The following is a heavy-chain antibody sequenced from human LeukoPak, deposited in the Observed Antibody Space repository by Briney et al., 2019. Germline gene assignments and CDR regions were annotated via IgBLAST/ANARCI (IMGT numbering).Heavy chain of an antibody. J-gene: IGHJ4*02. Sequence: SETLSLTCTVSGGSISSSHYYWAWIRQPPGKGLEWIGGTYNSGSTYYNPSLKSRVTISVDTSKNQFSLKLSSVTAADTAVYYCARGRDAGTLPLDYWGQGTLVAVSS. CDR3: ARGRDAGTLPLDY. D-gene: IGHD1-1*01. CDR2: TYNSGST. V-gene: IGHV4-39*01. CDR1: GGSISSSHYY.